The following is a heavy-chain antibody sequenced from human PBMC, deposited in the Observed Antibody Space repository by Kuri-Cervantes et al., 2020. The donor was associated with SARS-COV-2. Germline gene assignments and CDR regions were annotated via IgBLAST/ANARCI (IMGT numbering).Heavy chain of an antibody. J-gene: IGHJ4*02. V-gene: IGHV3-23*01. CDR3: ARDEAAAGTIYFDY. D-gene: IGHD6-13*01. Sequence: GESLKISCAASGFTFSSYAMSWVRQAPGKGLEWVSAISGSGGSTYYADSVKGRITISRDNSKNTLYLQMNSLRAEDTAVYYCARDEAAAGTIYFDYWGQGTLVTVSS. CDR1: GFTFSSYA. CDR2: ISGSGGST.